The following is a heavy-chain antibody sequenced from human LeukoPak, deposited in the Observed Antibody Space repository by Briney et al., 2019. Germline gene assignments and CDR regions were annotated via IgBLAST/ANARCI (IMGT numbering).Heavy chain of an antibody. CDR2: INPSGGST. CDR3: ARDSYSSTAYYYYGMDV. CDR1: GYTFTSYY. Sequence: ASVKVSCKASGYTFTSYYMHWVRQAPGQGLEWMGIINPSGGSTSYAQKFQGRVTMTRDTSTSTVYIELSSLRSEDTAVYYCARDSYSSTAYYYYGMDVWGQGTTVTVSS. J-gene: IGHJ6*02. V-gene: IGHV1-46*01. D-gene: IGHD6-13*01.